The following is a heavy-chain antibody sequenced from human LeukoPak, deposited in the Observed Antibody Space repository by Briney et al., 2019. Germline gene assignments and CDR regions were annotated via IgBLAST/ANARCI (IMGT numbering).Heavy chain of an antibody. J-gene: IGHJ5*02. D-gene: IGHD3-10*01. V-gene: IGHV4-30-2*01. CDR1: GGSISSGGYS. Sequence: SETLSLTCAVSGGSISSGGYSWSWIRQPPGKGLEWIGYIYHSGSTYYNPSLKSRVTISVDRSKNQFSLKLSSVTAADTAVYYCAREVMGKITMVRGVYNPTYWLDPWGQGTLVTVSS. CDR2: IYHSGST. CDR3: AREVMGKITMVRGVYNPTYWLDP.